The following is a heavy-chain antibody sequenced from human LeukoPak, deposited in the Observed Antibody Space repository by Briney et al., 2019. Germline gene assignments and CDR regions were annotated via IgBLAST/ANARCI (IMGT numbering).Heavy chain of an antibody. CDR2: IHHTGKT. V-gene: IGHV4-38-2*02. CDR3: ARRVRRQWLVMNAFDI. D-gene: IGHD6-19*01. J-gene: IGHJ3*02. CDR1: GSSIRTYTH. Sequence: SETLSLTCTVSGSSIRTYTHWGWIRQPPGKGLEWIGSIHHTGKTYYNPSLESRVTISVDTSKNQFSLKLSSVTAADTAVYYCARRVRRQWLVMNAFDIWGQGTMVTVSS.